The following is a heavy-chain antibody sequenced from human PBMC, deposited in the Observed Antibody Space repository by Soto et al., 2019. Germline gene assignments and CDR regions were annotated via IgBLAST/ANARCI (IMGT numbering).Heavy chain of an antibody. D-gene: IGHD6-19*01. CDR2: ISWNSGSI. V-gene: IGHV3-9*01. Sequence: EVQLVESGGGLVQPGRSLRLSCAASGFTFDDYAMHWVRQAPGKGLEWVSGISWNSGSIGYADSVKGRFTISRDNGKNSLYLQMNSLRAEDTALYYCAKDQIAVAGRGWFDPWGQGTLVTVSS. CDR3: AKDQIAVAGRGWFDP. CDR1: GFTFDDYA. J-gene: IGHJ5*02.